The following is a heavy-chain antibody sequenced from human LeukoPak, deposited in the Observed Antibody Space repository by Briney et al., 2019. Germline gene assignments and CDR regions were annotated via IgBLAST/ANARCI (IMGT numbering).Heavy chain of an antibody. J-gene: IGHJ4*02. CDR2: IYDGGKT. CDR1: GFTVSSNC. CDR3: AKDISREVRPAFDC. V-gene: IGHV3-66*01. D-gene: IGHD6-6*01. Sequence: GGSLRLSCAASGFTVSSNCMSWVRQAPGKGLEWVSVIYDGGKTYYADVVRGIFSISRDNSKNALYVQMNSLRVDDTAIYYCAKDISREVRPAFDCWGQGTLVTVSS.